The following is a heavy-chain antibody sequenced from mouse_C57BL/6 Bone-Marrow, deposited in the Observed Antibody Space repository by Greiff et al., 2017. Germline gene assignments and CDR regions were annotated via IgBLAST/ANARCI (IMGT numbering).Heavy chain of an antibody. Sequence: EVNVVESGEGLVKPGGSLKLSCAASGFTFSSYAMSWVRQTPEKRLEWVAYISSGGAYIYYADTVKGRFTISRDTARNTLYLQMSSLKAVDTAMYYCTRGAAWCACWGQGTLVTVSA. J-gene: IGHJ3*01. CDR2: ISSGGAYI. CDR3: TRGAAWCAC. V-gene: IGHV5-9-1*02. CDR1: GFTFSSYA.